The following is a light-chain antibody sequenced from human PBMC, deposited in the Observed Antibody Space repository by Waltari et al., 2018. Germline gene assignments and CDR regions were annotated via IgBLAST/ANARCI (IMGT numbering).Light chain of an antibody. CDR1: KLGDTY. V-gene: IGLV3-1*01. CDR3: QAWDTRTAV. J-gene: IGLJ2*01. CDR2: QDT. Sequence: SFDLTQPPSVSVSPGQTASITCSGDKLGDTYASWYQQRPGQAPVLVIYQDTKRPSGVPERVSGSNSGNTATLTISGTQAMDEADDYCQAWDTRTAVFGGGTKLTVL.